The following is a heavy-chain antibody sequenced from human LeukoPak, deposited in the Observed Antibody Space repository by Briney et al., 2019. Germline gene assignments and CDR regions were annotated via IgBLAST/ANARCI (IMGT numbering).Heavy chain of an antibody. Sequence: GASGKVSCKASGYTFTSYGISWVRQSPGQGLEWMGWISAYNGNTNYAQKLQGRVTMTTDTSTSTAYMERRRLRSDDTAVYYCARHCSSTSCYDYWGQGTLVTVSS. CDR2: ISAYNGNT. D-gene: IGHD2-2*01. CDR1: GYTFTSYG. CDR3: ARHCSSTSCYDY. J-gene: IGHJ4*02. V-gene: IGHV1-18*01.